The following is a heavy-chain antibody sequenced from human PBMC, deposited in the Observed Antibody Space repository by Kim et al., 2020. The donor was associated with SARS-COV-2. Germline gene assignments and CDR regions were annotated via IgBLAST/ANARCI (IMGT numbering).Heavy chain of an antibody. Sequence: GGSLRLSCTASGFTFRTCWMSWVRQAPGKGLEWVANINEDGSQKYYADSVKGRFTISRNNAMNSLYFQMNSLTPDDTAMYFCVRVPPHCGSTGCYHVADYNYGMDIWGHGTAIAVSS. J-gene: IGHJ6*02. V-gene: IGHV3-7*03. D-gene: IGHD2-2*01. CDR1: GFTFRTCW. CDR2: INEDGSQK. CDR3: VRVPPHCGSTGCYHVADYNYGMDI.